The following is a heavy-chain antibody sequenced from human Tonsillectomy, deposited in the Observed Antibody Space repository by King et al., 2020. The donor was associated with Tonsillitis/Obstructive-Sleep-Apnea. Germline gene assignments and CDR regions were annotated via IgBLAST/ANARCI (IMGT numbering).Heavy chain of an antibody. V-gene: IGHV3-33*01. CDR1: GFTFNSYG. J-gene: IGHJ4*02. Sequence: VQLVESGGGVVQPGRSLSLFCAASGFTFNSYGMHWVRQAPGKGLEGVAIIYYDGITKYYADYVKGRFTISRDNSKSTLYLQMNSLRADDTAVYYCARVGNGATQIDYWGQGTLVTVSS. D-gene: IGHD1-1*01. CDR3: ARVGNGATQIDY. CDR2: IYYDGITK.